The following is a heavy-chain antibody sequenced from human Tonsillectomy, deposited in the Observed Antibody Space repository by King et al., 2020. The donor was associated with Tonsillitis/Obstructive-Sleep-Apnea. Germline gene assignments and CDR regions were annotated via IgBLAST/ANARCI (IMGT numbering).Heavy chain of an antibody. CDR2: ISYDGSNE. CDR3: VKDLGRITVFALDF. V-gene: IGHV3-30*18. Sequence: VQLVESGGGVVQPGRSLRLSCAASGFTFSKYGMHWVRQAPGKGLEWVAFISYDGSNEFYADSVKGRFTISRDNSKNTLSLQMNSLRGEVTALFYCVKDLGRITVFALDFWGQGTTVSVSS. D-gene: IGHD3-3*01. CDR1: GFTFSKYG. J-gene: IGHJ6*02.